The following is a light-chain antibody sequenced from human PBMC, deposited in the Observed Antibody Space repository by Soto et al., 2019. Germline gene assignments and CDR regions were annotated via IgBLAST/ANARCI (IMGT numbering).Light chain of an antibody. CDR2: GAF. CDR1: QSISSSY. J-gene: IGKJ5*01. V-gene: IGKV3-20*01. Sequence: IVLTQSPGTLSLSPEERATLSCRASQSISSSYLAWYQQKPGQAPRLLIYGAFSRATGIPERFSGSGSGTEFTLTINRVAPEDFAVYYCQQYVSLPITFGQGTRLEIK. CDR3: QQYVSLPIT.